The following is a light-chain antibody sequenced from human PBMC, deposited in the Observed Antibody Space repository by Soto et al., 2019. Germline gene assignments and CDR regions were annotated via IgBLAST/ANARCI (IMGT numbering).Light chain of an antibody. V-gene: IGKV1-33*01. Sequence: DIQMTQSPSSLSASVGDRVTITCQASQDISNYLNWYQQKPGKAPKLLIYDASNLETGVPSRFSGRGSATDFTFSISSLQPEDIATYYCQQYDNLPGFTFGPGTKVDIK. J-gene: IGKJ3*01. CDR1: QDISNY. CDR2: DAS. CDR3: QQYDNLPGFT.